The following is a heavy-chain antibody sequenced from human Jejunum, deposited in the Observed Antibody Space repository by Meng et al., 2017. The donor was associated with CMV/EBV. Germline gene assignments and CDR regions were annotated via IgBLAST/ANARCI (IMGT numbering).Heavy chain of an antibody. J-gene: IGHJ4*02. CDR3: AREDSSGWVFDY. Sequence: SGFNFSIYEMNWVRQAPGKGLEWVSYISSSGSSIYYADSVKGRFTISRDNAKNSLYLQMNSLRAEDTAVYYCAREDSSGWVFDYWGQGTLVTVSS. CDR1: GFNFSIYE. V-gene: IGHV3-48*03. CDR2: ISSSGSSI. D-gene: IGHD6-19*01.